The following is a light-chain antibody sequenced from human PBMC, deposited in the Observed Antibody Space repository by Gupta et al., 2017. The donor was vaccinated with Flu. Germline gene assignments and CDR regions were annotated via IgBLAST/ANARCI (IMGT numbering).Light chain of an antibody. CDR1: KLDDEC. V-gene: IGLV3-1*01. Sequence: TGQTTSITSYEGKLDDECPSWYPQMPGQSPVLVVYEDNKRPSGFPVPCSGYSSQNTATLTIGRTQARDEDDYYCQACNSSSVVFGGGTKLTVL. CDR3: QACNSSSVV. CDR2: EDN. J-gene: IGLJ2*01.